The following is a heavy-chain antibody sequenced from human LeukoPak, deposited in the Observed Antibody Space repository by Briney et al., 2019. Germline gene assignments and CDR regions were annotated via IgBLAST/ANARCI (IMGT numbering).Heavy chain of an antibody. J-gene: IGHJ6*02. D-gene: IGHD1-1*01. CDR2: ISSRGSVT. Sequence: GGSLRLSCAGSGLIFSGLEMDWVRQAPGKGLECVSYISSRGSVTYYADSVKGRFTISRDNAKNSLYLQMNSLRAEDTALYYCARDQNWNYGMDVWGQGTTVTVSS. CDR1: GLIFSGLE. V-gene: IGHV3-48*03. CDR3: ARDQNWNYGMDV.